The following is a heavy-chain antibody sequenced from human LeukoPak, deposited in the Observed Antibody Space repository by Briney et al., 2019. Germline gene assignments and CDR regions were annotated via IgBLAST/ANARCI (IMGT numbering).Heavy chain of an antibody. CDR3: ARESFGEYGSGSYCFDY. D-gene: IGHD3-10*01. J-gene: IGHJ4*02. CDR1: GGTFSSYA. V-gene: IGHV1-69*05. CDR2: IIPIFGTA. Sequence: SVKVPCKASGGTFSSYAISWVRQAPGQGPEWMGGIIPIFGTANYAQKFQGRVTITTDESTSTAYMELSSLRSEDTAVYYCARESFGEYGSGSYCFDYWGQGTLVTVSS.